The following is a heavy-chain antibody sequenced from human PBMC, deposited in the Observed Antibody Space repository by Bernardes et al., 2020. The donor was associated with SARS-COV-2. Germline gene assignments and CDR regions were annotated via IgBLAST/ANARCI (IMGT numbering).Heavy chain of an antibody. D-gene: IGHD3-22*01. CDR2: INHSGST. J-gene: IGHJ4*02. CDR3: ARVREEYYYDSSGYGFPEYYFDY. V-gene: IGHV4-34*01. CDR1: GGSFSGYY. Sequence: SETLSLTCAVYGGSFSGYYWSWIRQPPGKGLEWIGEINHSGSTNYNPSLKSRVTISVDTSKNQFSLKLSSVTAADTAVYYCARVREEYYYDSSGYGFPEYYFDYWGQGTLVTVSS.